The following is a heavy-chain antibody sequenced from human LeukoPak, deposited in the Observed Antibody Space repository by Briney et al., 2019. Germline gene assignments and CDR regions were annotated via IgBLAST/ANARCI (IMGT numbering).Heavy chain of an antibody. CDR3: ARDWLVYYGMDV. V-gene: IGHV1-3*01. D-gene: IGHD6-19*01. CDR2: INAGNGNT. J-gene: IGHJ6*02. Sequence: ASVKVSFKASVYTFTSYAMYWVRQPPGQRLERMGWINAGNGNTKYSQKFQGRVTITRDTSASTAYMELGSLRSEDTAVYYCARDWLVYYGMDVRGQGTTVTVSS. CDR1: VYTFTSYA.